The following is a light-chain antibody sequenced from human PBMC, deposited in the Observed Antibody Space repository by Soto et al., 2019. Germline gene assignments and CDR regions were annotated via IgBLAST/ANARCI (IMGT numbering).Light chain of an antibody. CDR1: QSVSSY. J-gene: IGKJ2*01. CDR2: DAS. Sequence: EIVLTQSPATLSLSPGERATLSCRASQSVSSYLAWYQQKPGQAPRLLIYDASNRATGIPARFSGSGSGTDFTLTISSLEPEDFAVYYYQQRSNGPPGYTFGQGTKLEIK. CDR3: QQRSNGPPGYT. V-gene: IGKV3-11*01.